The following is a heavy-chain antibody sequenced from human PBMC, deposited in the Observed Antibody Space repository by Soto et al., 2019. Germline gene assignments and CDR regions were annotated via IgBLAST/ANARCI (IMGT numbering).Heavy chain of an antibody. D-gene: IGHD1-26*01. CDR1: GFAFSTYA. J-gene: IGHJ4*02. Sequence: VQLLESGGGLVQPGGSLRLSCAASGFAFSTYALTWVRQAPGKGLEWVSGINNRGSHTYYADSVKGRCTISRDNFNNILYLQMNSLRAEDTAVYYCATGVLLDRLRFGFDSWGQGTLVTVSS. CDR2: INNRGSHT. CDR3: ATGVLLDRLRFGFDS. V-gene: IGHV3-23*01.